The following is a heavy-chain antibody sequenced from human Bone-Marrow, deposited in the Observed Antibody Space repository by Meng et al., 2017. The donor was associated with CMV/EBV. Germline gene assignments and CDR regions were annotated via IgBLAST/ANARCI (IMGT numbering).Heavy chain of an antibody. CDR2: IYYSGST. V-gene: IGHV4-59*01. J-gene: IGHJ4*02. CDR1: GGSISSYY. CDR3: ARKGLDYSIFN. D-gene: IGHD4-11*01. Sequence: SETLSLTCTVSGGSISSYYWSWIRQPPGKGLEWIGYIYYSGSTNYNPSLKSRVTISVDTSKNQFSLKLSPVTAADTAVYYCARKGLDYSIFNWGQGTLVTVPS.